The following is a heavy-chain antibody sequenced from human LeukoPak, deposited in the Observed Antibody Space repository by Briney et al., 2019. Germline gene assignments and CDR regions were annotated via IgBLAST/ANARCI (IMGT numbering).Heavy chain of an antibody. V-gene: IGHV1-2*02. CDR2: INPSRGDT. J-gene: IGHJ5*01. Sequence: GASAKVSCKASGYSFTDYHINWVRQAPGQGLEWMGWINPSRGDTRYAQKFQDRVTMTRDTPITTAFLDLSSLTSDDTAVYYCARGDYSNGYPYQIDSWGQGTLVTVSS. D-gene: IGHD3-3*01. CDR1: GYSFTDYH. CDR3: ARGDYSNGYPYQIDS.